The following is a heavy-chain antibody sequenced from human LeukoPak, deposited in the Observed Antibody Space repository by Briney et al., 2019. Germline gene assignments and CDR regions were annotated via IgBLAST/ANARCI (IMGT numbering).Heavy chain of an antibody. D-gene: IGHD2-21*02. Sequence: GGSLRLSCSASGFTFSVYAIHWVRQAPGKGLEYVSTIISNGGSTYYADSVKGRFTISRDNSKNTVSLQMSSLRAEDTALYYCVKDGLAFCGGDCYSYFDYWGQGTLVTVSS. CDR2: IISNGGST. CDR3: VKDGLAFCGGDCYSYFDY. J-gene: IGHJ4*02. CDR1: GFTFSVYA. V-gene: IGHV3-64D*06.